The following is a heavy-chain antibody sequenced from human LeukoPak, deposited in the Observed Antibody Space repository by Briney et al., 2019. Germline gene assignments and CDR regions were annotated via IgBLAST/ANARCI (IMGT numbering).Heavy chain of an antibody. J-gene: IGHJ4*02. V-gene: IGHV1-18*01. CDR1: GYTFTSYG. D-gene: IGHD3-10*01. CDR2: ISAYNGNT. CDR3: ARDRSGPFDS. Sequence: KVSCKASGYTFTSYGISWVRQAPGQGLEWMGWISAYNGNTNYAQRLQGRVTMTTDTSTSTAYMELRSLRSDDTAIYYCARDRSGPFDSWGQGTLVTVSS.